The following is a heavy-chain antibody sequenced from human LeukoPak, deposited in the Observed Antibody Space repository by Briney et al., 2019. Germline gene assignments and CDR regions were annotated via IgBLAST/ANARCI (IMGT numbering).Heavy chain of an antibody. Sequence: ASVKVSCKASGYTFTGYYMHWVRQAPGQGLEWMGWINPNSGGTNYAQKFQGRVTITADESTSTAYMELSSLRSEDTAVYYCARSSGVAPRYYYYYMDVWGKGTTVTISS. D-gene: IGHD5-12*01. CDR3: ARSSGVAPRYYYYYMDV. J-gene: IGHJ6*03. CDR1: GYTFTGYY. CDR2: INPNSGGT. V-gene: IGHV1-2*02.